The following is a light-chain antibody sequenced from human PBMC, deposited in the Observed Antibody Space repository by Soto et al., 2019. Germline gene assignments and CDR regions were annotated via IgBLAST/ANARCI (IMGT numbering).Light chain of an antibody. J-gene: IGKJ2*01. CDR1: QSVSSTY. CDR2: GAS. Sequence: EIVLTQSPGTLSLSSGERGTLSCRASQSVSSTYLAWYQQKPGQAPRLLVYGASSRATGIPDRFSGSGSGTDFTLTISRLEPEDFAVYYCQLYVNSLPMYTFGQGTTLDIK. CDR3: QLYVNSLPMYT. V-gene: IGKV3-20*01.